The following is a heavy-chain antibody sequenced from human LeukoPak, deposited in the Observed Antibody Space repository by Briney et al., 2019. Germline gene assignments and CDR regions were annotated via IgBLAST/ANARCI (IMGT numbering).Heavy chain of an antibody. CDR3: ARAHSIASYYYGVDV. V-gene: IGHV4-4*07. Sequence: SETLSLTCAVSGGSISSYYWSWIRQPAGKGLEWIGRIYTSGSTNYNPSLKSRVTMSVDTSKNQSSLKLSSVTAADTAVYYCARAHSIASYYYGVDVWGQGTTVTVSS. J-gene: IGHJ6*02. D-gene: IGHD2/OR15-2a*01. CDR1: GGSISSYY. CDR2: IYTSGST.